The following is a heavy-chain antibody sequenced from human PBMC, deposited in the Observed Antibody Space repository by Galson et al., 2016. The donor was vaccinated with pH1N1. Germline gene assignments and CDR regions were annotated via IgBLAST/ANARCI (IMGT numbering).Heavy chain of an antibody. CDR3: AKNQGIRDAFDV. CDR2: VMNNIGTT. Sequence: SLRLSCAASGFRFSSYAFSWVRQAPGKGLEWISVVMNNIGTTFYSESMKGRFTISRDNSKNTLYLEMQSLRVEDTAIYYCAKNQGIRDAFDVWGPGTMVIVSS. D-gene: IGHD2/OR15-2a*01. V-gene: IGHV3-23*01. CDR1: GFRFSSYA. J-gene: IGHJ3*01.